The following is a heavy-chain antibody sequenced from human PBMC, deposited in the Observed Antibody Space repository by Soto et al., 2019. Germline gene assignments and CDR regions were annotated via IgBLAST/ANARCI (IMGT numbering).Heavy chain of an antibody. Sequence: QLQLQESGPGLVKPSETLSLTCTVSGGSISSSSYYWGWIRQPPGKGLEWIGSIYYSGRTYYNPSLKSRVTIAVDTSKNQFSLKLSSVTAADTAVYYCARETNGEYNWFDPWGQGTLVTVSS. J-gene: IGHJ5*02. CDR1: GGSISSSSYY. CDR2: IYYSGRT. D-gene: IGHD7-27*01. CDR3: ARETNGEYNWFDP. V-gene: IGHV4-39*02.